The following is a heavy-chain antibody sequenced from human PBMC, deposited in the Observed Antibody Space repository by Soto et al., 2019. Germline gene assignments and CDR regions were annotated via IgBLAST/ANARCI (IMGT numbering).Heavy chain of an antibody. CDR1: GFTFSGYG. CDR3: ARGMGNYYFGMDV. J-gene: IGHJ6*02. Sequence: QVQLVESGGGVVQPGRSLRLSCAASGFTFSGYGMHWVRQAPGKGLEWVAVIWYDGSNKYYADSVKGRLTISRDNSKNPLYLQMNSLRAEDTAVYYCARGMGNYYFGMDVWGQGTTVTVSS. CDR2: IWYDGSNK. V-gene: IGHV3-33*01.